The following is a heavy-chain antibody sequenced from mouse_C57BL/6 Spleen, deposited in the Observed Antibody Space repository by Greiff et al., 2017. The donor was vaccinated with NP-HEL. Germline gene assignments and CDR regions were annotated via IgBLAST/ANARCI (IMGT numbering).Heavy chain of an antibody. D-gene: IGHD2-3*01. CDR1: GYTFTDYN. V-gene: IGHV1-18*01. Sequence: VQLQQSGPELVKPGASVKIPCKASGYTFTDYNMDWVKQSHGKSLEWIGDINPNNGGTIYNQKFKGKATLTVDKSSSTAYMQLSSLTSEDTAVYYCARSLYDGYSPYYAMDYWGQGTSVTVSS. J-gene: IGHJ4*01. CDR2: INPNNGGT. CDR3: ARSLYDGYSPYYAMDY.